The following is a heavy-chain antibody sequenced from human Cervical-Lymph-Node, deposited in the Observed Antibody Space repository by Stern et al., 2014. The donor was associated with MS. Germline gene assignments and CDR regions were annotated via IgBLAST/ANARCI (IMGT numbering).Heavy chain of an antibody. CDR1: GYTFTRDG. V-gene: IGHV1-3*02. Sequence: QVQLVESGAEVRKPGASVKVSCKASGYTFTRDGIHWVRQAPGPRLEWMGWSNAGHGNTKYSQEFQGRVTITRDTSASTAYMELGSLRSEDMAVYYCARGGGGYSYGLDYWGQGTLVTVSS. D-gene: IGHD5-18*01. CDR2: SNAGHGNT. J-gene: IGHJ4*02. CDR3: ARGGGGYSYGLDY.